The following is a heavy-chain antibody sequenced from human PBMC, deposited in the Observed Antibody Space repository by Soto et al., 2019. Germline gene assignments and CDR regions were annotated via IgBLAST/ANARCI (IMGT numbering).Heavy chain of an antibody. CDR2: VSPPFRTS. D-gene: IGHD3-10*01. CDR3: ARVLYYGSGSYSPYGMDV. J-gene: IGHJ6*02. Sequence: QVQLVQSGAEVKKPGSSVKVSCKTSGVSFNNNGIGWVRQAPGHGLEWMGGVSPPFRTSNYARKFQGRISITADASTGTVNREMSSLTSEDTAQSYCARVLYYGSGSYSPYGMDVWGQGTTVTVSS. CDR1: GVSFNNNG. V-gene: IGHV1-69*01.